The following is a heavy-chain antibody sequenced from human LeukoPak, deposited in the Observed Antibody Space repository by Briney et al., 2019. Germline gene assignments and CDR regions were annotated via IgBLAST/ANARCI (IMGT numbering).Heavy chain of an antibody. CDR3: AREGGYPAVGPHDY. D-gene: IGHD1-26*01. J-gene: IGHJ4*02. Sequence: PGGSLRLSCAASGFTFSSYWMSWVRQAPGKGLEWVANIKKDGSEKYYVDSVKGRFTISRDNAKNSLYLQMNSLRAEDTAAYYCAREGGYPAVGPHDYWGQGTLVTVSS. CDR2: IKKDGSEK. CDR1: GFTFSSYW. V-gene: IGHV3-7*01.